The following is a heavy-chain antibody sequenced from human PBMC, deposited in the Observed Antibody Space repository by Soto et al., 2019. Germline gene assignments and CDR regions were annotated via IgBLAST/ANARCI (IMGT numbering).Heavy chain of an antibody. V-gene: IGHV1-2*04. Sequence: GASVKVSCKASGYTFSDYFIQWLRQAPGQGLEWVAWINPKTAATNYAKKFQGWATVTRDTSFSTAYLELTRLRPDDTGIYYCARIKGGLDHYSGMDVWGQGTAVTVSS. CDR1: GYTFSDYF. J-gene: IGHJ6*02. D-gene: IGHD4-4*01. CDR2: INPKTAAT. CDR3: ARIKGGLDHYSGMDV.